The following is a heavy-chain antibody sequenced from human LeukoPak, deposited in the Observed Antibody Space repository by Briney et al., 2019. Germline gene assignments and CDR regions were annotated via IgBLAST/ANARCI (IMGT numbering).Heavy chain of an antibody. CDR3: ARLDSSGYYYPTFDY. J-gene: IGHJ4*02. CDR2: IYYGGTP. Sequence: TQSLTCTVYGHSISSYYWSWIRQPPGKGLECLGYIYYGGTPNYNPLLKSRLPISVATSKNKFSLKLSSVTAADTAVYYCARLDSSGYYYPTFDYWGQGTLVTVSS. D-gene: IGHD3-22*01. CDR1: GHSISSYY. V-gene: IGHV4-59*08.